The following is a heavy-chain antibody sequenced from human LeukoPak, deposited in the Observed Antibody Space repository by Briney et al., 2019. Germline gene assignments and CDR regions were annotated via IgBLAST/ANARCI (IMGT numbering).Heavy chain of an antibody. CDR2: IIGSSGDT. D-gene: IGHD5-12*01. J-gene: IGHJ4*02. CDR3: AKGAYDYIEMGYFDS. V-gene: IGHV3-23*01. CDR1: GITFSNFA. Sequence: GGSLRLSCAASGITFSNFAMSWVRQAPGKGLEWVPLIIGSSGDTFYADSVKGRFTISRDNSKNRLYLQMNSLRAEDTALYYRAKGAYDYIEMGYFDSWGQGTLVTVSS.